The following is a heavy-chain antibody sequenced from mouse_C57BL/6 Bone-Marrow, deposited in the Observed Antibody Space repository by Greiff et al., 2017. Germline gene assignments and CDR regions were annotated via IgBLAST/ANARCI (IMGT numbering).Heavy chain of an antibody. CDR2: IDPENGDT. CDR3: TTRYYGNYGY. Sequence: VQLQQSGAELVRPGASVKLSCTASGFNIKDDYMHWVKQRPEQGLEWIGWIDPENGDTEYASKFQGKATIKADTSSNTAYLQLSSLTSEDTAVYYCTTRYYGNYGYWGQGTTLTVSS. D-gene: IGHD2-1*01. J-gene: IGHJ2*01. V-gene: IGHV14-4*01. CDR1: GFNIKDDY.